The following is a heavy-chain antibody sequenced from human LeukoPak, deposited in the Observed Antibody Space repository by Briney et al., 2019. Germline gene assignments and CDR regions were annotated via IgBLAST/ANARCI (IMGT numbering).Heavy chain of an antibody. V-gene: IGHV7-4-1*02. Sequence: ASVKVSCKASGGTFSSYAISWVRQAPGQGLEWMGWINTNTGNPTYAQGFTGRFVFSLDTSVSTAYLQISSLKAEDTAVYYCARVDTALNYYGMDVWGQGTTVTVSS. CDR1: GGTFSSYA. CDR3: ARVDTALNYYGMDV. CDR2: INTNTGNP. J-gene: IGHJ6*02. D-gene: IGHD5-18*01.